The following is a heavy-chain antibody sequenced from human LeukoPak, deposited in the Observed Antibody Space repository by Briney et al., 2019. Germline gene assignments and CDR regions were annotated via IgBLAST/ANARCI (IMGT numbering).Heavy chain of an antibody. CDR1: GGSISSYY. D-gene: IGHD4-17*01. CDR3: ARGADYGDSPFDY. V-gene: IGHV4-59*01. CDR2: IYYSGST. J-gene: IGHJ4*02. Sequence: PSETLSLTCTVSGGSISSYYWSWIRQPPGKGLEWIGYIYYSGSTNYNPSLKSRVTISVDTSKNQFSLKLSSVTAADTAVYYCARGADYGDSPFDYWGQGTLVTVSS.